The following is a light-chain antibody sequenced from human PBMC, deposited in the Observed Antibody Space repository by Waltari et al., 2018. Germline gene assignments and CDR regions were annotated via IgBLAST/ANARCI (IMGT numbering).Light chain of an antibody. V-gene: IGKV1-33*01. J-gene: IGKJ1*01. Sequence: DILMTQSPSSLSASVGDSVTITCQASQDISHYLNWYQQKPGKAPKLLIYDASNLETGVPSRFSGSRSGTDFTLTISSLLPEDFATYYCQQYDSLWTFGPGTKVEL. CDR2: DAS. CDR1: QDISHY. CDR3: QQYDSLWT.